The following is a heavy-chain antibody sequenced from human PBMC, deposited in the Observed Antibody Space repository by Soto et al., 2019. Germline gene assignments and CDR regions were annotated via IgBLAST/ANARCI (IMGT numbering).Heavy chain of an antibody. CDR1: GGSISSGGYS. D-gene: IGHD2-15*01. CDR3: ARAGYGGSPFDP. V-gene: IGHV4-30-2*01. Sequence: PSETLSLTCAVSGGSISSGGYSWSWIRQPPGKGLEWIGYIYHSGSTYYNPSLKGRVTISVDRSKNQFSLKLSSVTAADTAVYYCARAGYGGSPFDPWGQGTLVTVSS. J-gene: IGHJ5*02. CDR2: IYHSGST.